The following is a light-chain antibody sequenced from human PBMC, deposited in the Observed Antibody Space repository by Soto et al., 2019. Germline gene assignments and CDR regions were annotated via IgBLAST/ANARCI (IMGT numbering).Light chain of an antibody. V-gene: IGKV3-20*01. CDR1: QSVSSY. Sequence: EIVLTQSPATLSLSPGERATLSCRASQSVSSYLAWYQQKPGQAPRLLIYGASSRASGIPARFSGSGSGTDFTLTISRLQPEDSAVYYCQQCGGSPLFSFGPGTKVDIK. J-gene: IGKJ3*01. CDR2: GAS. CDR3: QQCGGSPLFS.